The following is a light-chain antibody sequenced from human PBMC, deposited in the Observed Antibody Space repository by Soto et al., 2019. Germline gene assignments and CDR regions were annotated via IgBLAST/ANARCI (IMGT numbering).Light chain of an antibody. Sequence: SALTQPRSVSGSPGQSVTISCTGTSSDIGGSNYVSWYQHHPGKAPKLMIYDVSKRPSGVPDRFSGSKSGNTASLTISGLQAEDEADYYCCSYAGGFTWVFGGGTKLTVL. CDR2: DVS. CDR1: SSDIGGSNY. J-gene: IGLJ3*02. V-gene: IGLV2-11*01. CDR3: CSYAGGFTWV.